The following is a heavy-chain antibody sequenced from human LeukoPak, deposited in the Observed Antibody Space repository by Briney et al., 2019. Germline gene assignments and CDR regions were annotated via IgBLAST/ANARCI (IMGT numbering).Heavy chain of an antibody. CDR2: INHSGST. Sequence: SETLSLTCAVYGGSFSGYYWSWIRQPPGKGLEWIGEINHSGSTNYNPSLKSRVTISVDTSKNQFSLKLSSVTAADTAVYYCARGEWYYGSGKDWFDPWGRGTLVTVSS. J-gene: IGHJ5*02. V-gene: IGHV4-34*01. D-gene: IGHD3-10*01. CDR1: GGSFSGYY. CDR3: ARGEWYYGSGKDWFDP.